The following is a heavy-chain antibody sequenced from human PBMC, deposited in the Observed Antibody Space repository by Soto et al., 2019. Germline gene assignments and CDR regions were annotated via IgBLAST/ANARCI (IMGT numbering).Heavy chain of an antibody. Sequence: GGSLRLSCPSSEVTFIHYTMHWVRQAPGKGLEWVAVISHDGSLSYDADSVKGRFTISRDNSRDTLFLEMNGLRVEDTAVYYCVNQEVGATVYFDHWGQGTLVTVSS. CDR3: VNQEVGATVYFDH. J-gene: IGHJ4*02. CDR1: EVTFIHYT. V-gene: IGHV3-30*19. D-gene: IGHD1-26*01. CDR2: ISHDGSLS.